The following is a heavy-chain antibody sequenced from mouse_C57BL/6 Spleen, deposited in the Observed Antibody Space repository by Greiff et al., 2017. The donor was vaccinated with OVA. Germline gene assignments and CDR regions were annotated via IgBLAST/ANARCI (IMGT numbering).Heavy chain of an antibody. CDR3: ARDRYYYGSSERAMDY. D-gene: IGHD1-1*01. CDR2: ISDGGSYT. J-gene: IGHJ4*01. CDR1: GFTFSSYA. Sequence: EVKVEESGGGLVKPGGSLKLSCAASGFTFSSYAMSWVRQTPEKRLEWVATISDGGSYTYYPDNVKGRFTISRDNAKNNLYLQRSPLKSEDTAMYYCARDRYYYGSSERAMDYWGQGTSVTVSS. V-gene: IGHV5-4*01.